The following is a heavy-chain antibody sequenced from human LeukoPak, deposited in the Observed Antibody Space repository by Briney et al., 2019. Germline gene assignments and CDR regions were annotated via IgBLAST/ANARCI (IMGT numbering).Heavy chain of an antibody. J-gene: IGHJ4*02. Sequence: SETLSLTCTVSGGSISVSTYYWGWIRQPPGKGLEWIGSIYHSGSTHYNPSLRSRVTMSVDTSKNQFTLKVTAVTAADTAVYYCVTNGTVTVAGTKFNYFDYWGQGALVTVSS. CDR1: GGSISVSTYY. CDR2: IYHSGST. CDR3: VTNGTVTVAGTKFNYFDY. D-gene: IGHD6-19*01. V-gene: IGHV4-39*01.